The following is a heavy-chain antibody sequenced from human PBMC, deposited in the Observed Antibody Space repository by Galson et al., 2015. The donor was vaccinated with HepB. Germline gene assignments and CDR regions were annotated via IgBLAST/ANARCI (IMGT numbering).Heavy chain of an antibody. CDR2: ISSSSTI. Sequence: SLRLSCAASGFTFSSYSMNWVRQAPGKGLEWVSYISSSSTIYYADSVKGRFTISRDNAKNSLYLQMNSLRAEDTAVYYCASGAGKYYYGSRGGYWGQGTLVTVSS. CDR3: ASGAGKYYYGSRGGY. V-gene: IGHV3-48*01. CDR1: GFTFSSYS. J-gene: IGHJ4*02. D-gene: IGHD3-10*01.